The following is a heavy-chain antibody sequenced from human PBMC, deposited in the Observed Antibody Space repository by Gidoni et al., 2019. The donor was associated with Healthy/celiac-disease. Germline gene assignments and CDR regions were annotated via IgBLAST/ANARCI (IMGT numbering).Heavy chain of an antibody. CDR1: GITFSSNG. CDR3: ARDLSAGIAAAGNYFDY. J-gene: IGHJ4*02. V-gene: IGHV3-33*01. D-gene: IGHD6-13*01. Sequence: QVQLVESGGGVVQPGRSLRLSCAASGITFSSNGRHWVRQAPGKGLEWVAVIWYDGSNKYYADSVKGRFTISRDNSKNTLYLQMNSLRAEDTAVYYCARDLSAGIAAAGNYFDYWGQGTLVTVSS. CDR2: IWYDGSNK.